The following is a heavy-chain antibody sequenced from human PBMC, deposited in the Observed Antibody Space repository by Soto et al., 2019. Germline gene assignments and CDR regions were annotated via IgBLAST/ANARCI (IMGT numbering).Heavy chain of an antibody. CDR1: GYSFTSYW. J-gene: IGHJ6*02. Sequence: GESLKISCKGSGYSFTSYWIGWVRQMPGKGLEWMGIIYPGDSDTRYSPSFQGQVTISADKSISTAYLQWSSLKASDTAMYYCARHSRRITRVRGGGMDVWGQGTTVTVSS. CDR3: ARHSRRITRVRGGGMDV. CDR2: IYPGDSDT. D-gene: IGHD3-10*01. V-gene: IGHV5-51*01.